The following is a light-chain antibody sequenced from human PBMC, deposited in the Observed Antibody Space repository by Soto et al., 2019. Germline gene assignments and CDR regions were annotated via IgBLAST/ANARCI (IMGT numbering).Light chain of an antibody. Sequence: DIVMTQSPDSLAVSLGERATINCKSSRSLLHGSNNENFLAWYQQRPGQPPKLLVYWASTRQSGVPERFSGSGSETDFTLTISSLRAEDVAVYYCQQYFGIPLTFGGGTKVEIK. CDR3: QQYFGIPLT. CDR2: WAS. V-gene: IGKV4-1*01. CDR1: RSLLHGSNNENF. J-gene: IGKJ4*01.